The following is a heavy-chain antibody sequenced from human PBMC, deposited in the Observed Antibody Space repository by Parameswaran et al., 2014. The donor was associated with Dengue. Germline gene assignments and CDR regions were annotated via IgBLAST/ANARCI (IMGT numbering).Heavy chain of an antibody. D-gene: IGHD5-24*01. Sequence: VRQMPGKGLEWMGIIYPADSDTRYSPSFQGQVTISADKSISTAYLQWSSLKASDTAIYYCARLSGRWLQLEWVGYFWGQGTLVTVSS. J-gene: IGHJ4*02. CDR2: IYPADSDT. CDR3: ARLSGRWLQLEWVGYF. V-gene: IGHV5-51*01.